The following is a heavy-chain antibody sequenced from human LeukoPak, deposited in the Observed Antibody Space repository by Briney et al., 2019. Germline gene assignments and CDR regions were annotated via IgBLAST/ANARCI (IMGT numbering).Heavy chain of an antibody. CDR3: ASLGRITMGGFDP. CDR2: ISSSGSTI. D-gene: IGHD3-10*01. Sequence: PGGSLRLSCAASGFTFSSYEMNWVRQAPGKGLEWVSYISSSGSTIYYADSVKGRFTISRDNAKNSLYLQMNSLRAEDTAVYYCASLGRITMGGFDPWGQGTLVTVSS. V-gene: IGHV3-48*03. J-gene: IGHJ5*02. CDR1: GFTFSSYE.